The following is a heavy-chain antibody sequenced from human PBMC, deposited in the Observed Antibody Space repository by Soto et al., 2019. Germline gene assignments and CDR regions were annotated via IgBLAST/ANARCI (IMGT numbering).Heavy chain of an antibody. CDR3: ARDRSETTVTSRDPYYYYYMDV. CDR1: GYTFTSYY. CDR2: INPSGGST. D-gene: IGHD4-17*01. J-gene: IGHJ6*03. V-gene: IGHV1-46*01. Sequence: GASVKVSCKSSGYTFTSYYMHCVRQAPGQGLEWMGIINPSGGSTSYAQKFQGRVTISVDTSKNQFSLKLSSVTAADTAVYYCARDRSETTVTSRDPYYYYYMDVWGKGTTVTVSS.